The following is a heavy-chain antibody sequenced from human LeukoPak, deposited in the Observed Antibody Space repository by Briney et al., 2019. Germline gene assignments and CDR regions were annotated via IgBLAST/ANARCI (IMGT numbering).Heavy chain of an antibody. CDR1: GFTFSSYA. CDR3: ASEGPYYYDSSGPPPRDVYYYGMDV. D-gene: IGHD3-22*01. Sequence: GGSLRLSCAASGFTFSSYAMHWVRQAPGKGLEWAAVISYDGSNKYYADSVKGRFTISRDNSKNTLYLQMNSLRAEDTAVYYCASEGPYYYDSSGPPPRDVYYYGMDVWGQGTTVTVSS. J-gene: IGHJ6*02. CDR2: ISYDGSNK. V-gene: IGHV3-30-3*01.